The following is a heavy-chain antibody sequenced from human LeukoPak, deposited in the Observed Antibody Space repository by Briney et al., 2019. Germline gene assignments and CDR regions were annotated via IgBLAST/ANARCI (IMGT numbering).Heavy chain of an antibody. Sequence: GGSLRLSCAASGFTVSGHYMTWVRQAPGRGLEWVSVIYRDGKTYYADSVKGRFTISRDNSKNTLYLQMNSLKTEDTAVYYCARGDTGDLAFDYWGQGTLVTVSS. CDR3: ARGDTGDLAFDY. J-gene: IGHJ4*02. CDR1: GFTVSGHY. D-gene: IGHD1-1*01. CDR2: IYRDGKT. V-gene: IGHV3-66*02.